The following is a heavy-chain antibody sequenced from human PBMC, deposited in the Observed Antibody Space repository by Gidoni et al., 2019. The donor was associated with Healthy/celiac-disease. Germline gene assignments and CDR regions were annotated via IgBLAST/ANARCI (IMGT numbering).Heavy chain of an antibody. CDR3: AVSGGRTRLFDY. CDR2: TRNKANSYTT. V-gene: IGHV3-72*01. Sequence: EVQLVESGGGLVQPGGSLRLSCAASGFTFSDHYMDWVRQAPGKGLEWVGRTRNKANSYTTEYAASVKGRFTISRDDSKNSLYLQMNSLKTEDTAVYYCAVSGGRTRLFDYWGQGTLVTVSS. CDR1: GFTFSDHY. J-gene: IGHJ4*02. D-gene: IGHD2-15*01.